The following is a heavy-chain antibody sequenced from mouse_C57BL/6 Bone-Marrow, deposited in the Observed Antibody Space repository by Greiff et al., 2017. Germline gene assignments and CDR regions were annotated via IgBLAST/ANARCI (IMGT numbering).Heavy chain of an antibody. J-gene: IGHJ3*01. Sequence: EVKLVESGPELVKPGASVKISCKASGYSFTDYNMNWVKQSNGKSLEWIGVINPNYGTTSYNQKFKGKATLTVDQSSSAAYMQLNSLTSEDSAVYSCATYYSNYRGFAYWGQGTLVTVSA. CDR1: GYSFTDYN. CDR3: ATYYSNYRGFAY. CDR2: INPNYGTT. D-gene: IGHD2-5*01. V-gene: IGHV1-39*01.